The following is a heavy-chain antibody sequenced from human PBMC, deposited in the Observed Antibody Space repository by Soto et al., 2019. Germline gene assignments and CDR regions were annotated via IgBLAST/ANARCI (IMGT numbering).Heavy chain of an antibody. D-gene: IGHD3-16*01. V-gene: IGHV3-48*03. CDR1: GFTFSKFE. Sequence: EVQLLQSGGGLVQPGGSLRLSCVASGFTFSKFEMIWVRQAPGKGLEWLSYITGSGSAQHYGNSVRGRFTISRDNAKNSLYLQLDSVSVENTAVYSCARDHEAGGIGGLAPWGQGTLVTVSS. J-gene: IGHJ5*02. CDR3: ARDHEAGGIGGLAP. CDR2: ITGSGSAQ.